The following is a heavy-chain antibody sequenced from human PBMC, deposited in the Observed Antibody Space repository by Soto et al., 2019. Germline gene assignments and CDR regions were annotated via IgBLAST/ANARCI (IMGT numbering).Heavy chain of an antibody. J-gene: IGHJ4*02. CDR3: ASGGSSSPPHYFDY. V-gene: IGHV1-69*13. CDR1: GYTFTGYY. D-gene: IGHD6-13*01. CDR2: IIPIFGTA. Sequence: GASVKVSCKASGYTFTGYYMHWVLQAPGQGLEWMGGIIPIFGTANYAQKFQGRVTITADESTSTAYMELSSLRSEDTAVYYCASGGSSSPPHYFDYWGQGTLVTVSS.